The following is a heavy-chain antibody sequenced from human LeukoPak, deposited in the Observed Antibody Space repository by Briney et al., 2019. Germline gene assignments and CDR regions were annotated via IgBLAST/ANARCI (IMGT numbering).Heavy chain of an antibody. Sequence: GGSLRLSCAASGFTFSSYAMSWVRRAPGKGLEWVSAISGSGGSTYYADSVKGRFTISRDNSKNTLYLQMNSLRAEDTAVYYCAKRTDSSGYYYVDYWGQGTLVTVSS. CDR1: GFTFSSYA. CDR2: ISGSGGST. D-gene: IGHD3-22*01. CDR3: AKRTDSSGYYYVDY. J-gene: IGHJ4*02. V-gene: IGHV3-23*01.